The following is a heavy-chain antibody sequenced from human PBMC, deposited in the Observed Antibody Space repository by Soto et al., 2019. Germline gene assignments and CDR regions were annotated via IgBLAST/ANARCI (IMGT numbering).Heavy chain of an antibody. CDR3: AKANQYYYGSGSYFLVAHYFDY. V-gene: IGHV1-3*01. Sequence: GASVKVSCKASGYTFTSYAMHWVRQAPGQRLEWMGWINAGNGNTKYSQKFQGRVTITRDNSKNTLYLQMNSLRAEDTAVYYCAKANQYYYGSGSYFLVAHYFDYWGQGTLVTVSS. CDR1: GYTFTSYA. CDR2: INAGNGNT. J-gene: IGHJ4*02. D-gene: IGHD3-10*01.